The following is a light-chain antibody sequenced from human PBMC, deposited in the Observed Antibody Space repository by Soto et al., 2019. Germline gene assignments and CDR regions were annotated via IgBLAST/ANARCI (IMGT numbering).Light chain of an antibody. CDR2: GAS. J-gene: IGKJ2*01. CDR1: QSVSSSY. Sequence: EIVLTQSPGTLSLSPGERATLSCRASQSVSSSYLAWYQQKPGQAPRLLIYGASSRPAGIPDRFSGSGSGTDFTLTISRLEPEDFVVYYCQQYGSSPQTLGQGTKLEIK. CDR3: QQYGSSPQT. V-gene: IGKV3-20*01.